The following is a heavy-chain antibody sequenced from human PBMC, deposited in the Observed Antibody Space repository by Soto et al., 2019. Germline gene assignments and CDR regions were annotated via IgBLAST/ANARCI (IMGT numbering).Heavy chain of an antibody. J-gene: IGHJ3*02. Sequence: EVQLVESEGGLVQPGGSLRLSCAASGFTFSSYSMNWVRQAPGKGLEWVSYISSSSSTIYYADSVKGRFTISRDNAKNSLYLQMNSLRDEDTAVYYCARDLITTTMIVVVIDAFDIWGQGTMVTVSS. D-gene: IGHD3-22*01. CDR3: ARDLITTTMIVVVIDAFDI. CDR2: ISSSSSTI. V-gene: IGHV3-48*02. CDR1: GFTFSSYS.